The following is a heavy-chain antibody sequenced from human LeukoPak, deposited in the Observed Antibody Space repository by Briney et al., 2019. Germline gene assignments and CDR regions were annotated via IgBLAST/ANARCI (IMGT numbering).Heavy chain of an antibody. CDR1: GYTFTSYY. CDR2: VNPSGGST. D-gene: IGHD1-26*01. CDR3: ARVGEGGSYDY. J-gene: IGHJ4*02. Sequence: ASVKVSCRASGYTFTSYYMHWVRQAPGQGLEWMGIVNPSGGSTSYAQKFQGRVTMTRDTSTSTVYMELSSLRSEDTAVYYCARVGEGGSYDYWGQGTLVTVSS. V-gene: IGHV1-46*01.